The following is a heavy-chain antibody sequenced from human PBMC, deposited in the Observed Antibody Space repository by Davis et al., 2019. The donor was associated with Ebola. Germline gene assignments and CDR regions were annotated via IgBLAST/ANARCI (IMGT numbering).Heavy chain of an antibody. J-gene: IGHJ4*02. Sequence: SETLSLTCTVSAGSINHYYWRWIRQPPGKGLEWIGYFYYSGSTNYNPSLKSRVTISVDTSKNQLSLKLSSVTAADTAVYYCARAGSGWTLLDYWGQGTLVTVSS. V-gene: IGHV4-59*01. CDR2: FYYSGST. CDR3: ARAGSGWTLLDY. CDR1: AGSINHYY. D-gene: IGHD6-19*01.